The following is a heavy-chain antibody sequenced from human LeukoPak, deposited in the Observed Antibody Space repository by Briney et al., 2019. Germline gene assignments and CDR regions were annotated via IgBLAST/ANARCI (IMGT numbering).Heavy chain of an antibody. V-gene: IGHV1-46*01. Sequence: ASVKVSCKTGGFTFIGTYLHWVRQAPGQGLEWMGMINPNGGHTDYAQNFQDRVIMTRDMSTSTVYMELSSLRSEDTAVFYCARSKDNRGYDVRHLDYWGQGTLVTVSS. CDR3: ARSKDNRGYDVRHLDY. D-gene: IGHD2-2*01. CDR2: INPNGGHT. J-gene: IGHJ4*02. CDR1: GFTFIGTY.